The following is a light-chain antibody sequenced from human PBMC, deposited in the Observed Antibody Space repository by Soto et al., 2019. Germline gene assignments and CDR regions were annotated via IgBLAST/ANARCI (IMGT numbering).Light chain of an antibody. CDR2: AAS. CDR3: QHYYSYPLS. Sequence: IQITQSPSSLSSSVFDRLTITCRASQGISNYLAWYQQKPGKAPKLLIYAASTLDAGVPSRFSGSGSGTDFTLTISNLQSEDFATYHCQHYYSYPLSFAGGTKVDIK. V-gene: IGKV1-8*01. J-gene: IGKJ4*01. CDR1: QGISNY.